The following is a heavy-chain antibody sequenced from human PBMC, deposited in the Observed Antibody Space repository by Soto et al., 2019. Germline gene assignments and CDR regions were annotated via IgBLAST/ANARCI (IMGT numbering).Heavy chain of an antibody. J-gene: IGHJ6*02. V-gene: IGHV1-18*04. Sequence: ASVKVSCKASGYTFTSYSISWVRQAPGQGLEWMGWISAYNGNTNYAQKLQGRVTMTTDTSTSTAYMELRSLRSDDTAVYYCARAYLKDVGYGSGSYYNNYYYYGMDVWGQGTTVTVSS. CDR3: ARAYLKDVGYGSGSYYNNYYYYGMDV. CDR1: GYTFTSYS. CDR2: ISAYNGNT. D-gene: IGHD3-10*01.